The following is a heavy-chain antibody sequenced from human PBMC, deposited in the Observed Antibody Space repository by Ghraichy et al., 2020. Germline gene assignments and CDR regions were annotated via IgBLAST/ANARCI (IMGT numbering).Heavy chain of an antibody. CDR2: ISSSSSTI. CDR3: ATLTYGSGSYYLGYVY. J-gene: IGHJ4*02. V-gene: IGHV3-48*02. D-gene: IGHD3-10*01. CDR1: GFTFSSYS. Sequence: GGSLRLSCAASGFTFSSYSMNWVRQAPGKGLEWVSYISSSSSTIYYADSVKGRFTISRDNAKNSLYLQMNSLRDEDTAVYYCATLTYGSGSYYLGYVYWGQGTLVTVSS.